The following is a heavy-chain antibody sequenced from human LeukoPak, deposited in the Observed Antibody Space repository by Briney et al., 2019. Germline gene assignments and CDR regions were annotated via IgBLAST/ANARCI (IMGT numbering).Heavy chain of an antibody. Sequence: GGSLRLSCAASGFTFDDYGMSWARQAPGKGLEWVSGINWNGGSTGYADSVKGRFTISRDNAKNSLYLQMNSLRAEDAALYYCARAGQRYCSSTSCYNFDYWGQGTLVTVSS. CDR1: GFTFDDYG. V-gene: IGHV3-20*04. CDR2: INWNGGST. J-gene: IGHJ4*02. D-gene: IGHD2-2*01. CDR3: ARAGQRYCSSTSCYNFDY.